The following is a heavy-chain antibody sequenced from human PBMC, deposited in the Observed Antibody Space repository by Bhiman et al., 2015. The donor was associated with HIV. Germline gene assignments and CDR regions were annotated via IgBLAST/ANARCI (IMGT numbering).Heavy chain of an antibody. CDR2: IGRSPDNR. J-gene: IGHJ4*02. D-gene: IGHD1-14*01. V-gene: IGHV3-9*01. CDR1: GFTFDEYS. CDR3: AREPSMATSIDS. Sequence: EVQLVESGGGLVQPGGSLRLSCEASGFTFDEYSMHWVRQAPGKGLEWVSGIGRSPDNRGYADSVKGRFTISRDNAKNSLYLQMNSLRVEDTAFYYCAREPSMATSIDSWGQGTLVTVSS.